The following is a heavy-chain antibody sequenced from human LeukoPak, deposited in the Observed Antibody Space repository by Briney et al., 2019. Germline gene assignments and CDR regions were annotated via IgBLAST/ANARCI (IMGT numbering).Heavy chain of an antibody. CDR2: ISGSSGRT. V-gene: IGHV3-23*01. J-gene: IGHJ4*02. D-gene: IGHD2-8*01. CDR1: GFTFSSYA. CDR3: AKESSLNH. Sequence: GGSLRLSCVASGFTFSSYAMTWVRQAPGKGLEWVSGISGSSGRTYYADSVKGRFTISRDNSKNTLYLQMNSLRAEDTAVYYCAKESSLNHWGQGTLVTVSS.